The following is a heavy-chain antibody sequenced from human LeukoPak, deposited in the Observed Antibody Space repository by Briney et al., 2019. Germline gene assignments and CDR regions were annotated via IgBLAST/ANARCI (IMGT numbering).Heavy chain of an antibody. D-gene: IGHD6-13*01. CDR2: ISKSGSNI. V-gene: IGHV3-48*03. Sequence: PGGSLRLSCSASGFTFTNYEMNWVRQAPGMGLEWVSYISKSGSNIYYADSVKGRFTISRDNAKNTLYLQMNSLRAEDTAVYYCARDLGSSSDDAFDIWGQGTMVTVSS. J-gene: IGHJ3*02. CDR1: GFTFTNYE. CDR3: ARDLGSSSDDAFDI.